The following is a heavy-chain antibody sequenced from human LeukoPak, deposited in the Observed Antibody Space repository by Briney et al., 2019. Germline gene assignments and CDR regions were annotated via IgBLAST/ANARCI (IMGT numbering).Heavy chain of an antibody. CDR1: GFIFKDYW. CDR3: AKDAQPRSRWFDP. Sequence: GGSLRLSCAASGFIFKDYWMIWVRQAPGKGLEWVANIKQDGSEKYYVDSVKGRFTISRDNAKNSLYLQMNTLRAEDAAMYYCAKDAQPRSRWFDPWGQGTLVTVSS. V-gene: IGHV3-7*03. J-gene: IGHJ5*02. CDR2: IKQDGSEK. D-gene: IGHD3-16*01.